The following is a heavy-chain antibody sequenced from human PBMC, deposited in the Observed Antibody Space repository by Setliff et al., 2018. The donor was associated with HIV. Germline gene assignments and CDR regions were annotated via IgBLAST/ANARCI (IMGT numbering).Heavy chain of an antibody. V-gene: IGHV1-69*13. J-gene: IGHJ3*02. CDR3: ARGMYSSGWYDAFDI. Sequence: GASVKVSCKASGGTFNSYAINWVRQAPGQGLEWMGGIIPVFGTANYAQNFQGRVTITADESTSTAYMELSSLRSEDAAVYYCARGMYSSGWYDAFDIWG. CDR1: GGTFNSYA. CDR2: IIPVFGTA. D-gene: IGHD6-19*01.